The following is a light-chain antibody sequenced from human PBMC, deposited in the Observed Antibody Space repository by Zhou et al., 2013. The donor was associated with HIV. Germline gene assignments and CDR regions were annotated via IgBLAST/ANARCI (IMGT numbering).Light chain of an antibody. CDR1: QSISSW. CDR2: KAS. CDR3: QQYSIYPWT. J-gene: IGKJ1*01. V-gene: IGKV1-5*03. Sequence: DIQMTQSPSTLSASVGDRVTITCRASQSISSWLAWYQQKPGKAPKLLIYKASSLESGVPSRFSGGGSGTEFTLTIRSLQPDDFATYYCQQYSIYPWTFGQGTRVDTK.